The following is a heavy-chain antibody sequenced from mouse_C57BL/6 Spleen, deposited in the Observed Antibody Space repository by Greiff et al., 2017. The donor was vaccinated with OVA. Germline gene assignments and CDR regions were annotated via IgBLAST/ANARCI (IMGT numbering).Heavy chain of an antibody. Sequence: EVQRVESEGGLVQPGSSMKLSCTASGFTFSDYYMAWVRQVPEKGLEWVANINYDGSSTYYLDSLKSRFIISRDNAKNILYLQMSSLKSEDTATYYCARDRGSPSYAMDYWGQGTSVTVSS. CDR2: INYDGSST. CDR1: GFTFSDYY. J-gene: IGHJ4*01. V-gene: IGHV5-16*01. CDR3: ARDRGSPSYAMDY.